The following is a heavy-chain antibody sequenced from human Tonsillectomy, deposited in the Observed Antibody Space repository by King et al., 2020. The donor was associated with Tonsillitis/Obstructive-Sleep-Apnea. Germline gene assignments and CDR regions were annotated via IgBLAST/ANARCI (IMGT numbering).Heavy chain of an antibody. D-gene: IGHD2-8*01. CDR2: ISWNSGSI. J-gene: IGHJ6*03. V-gene: IGHV3-9*01. CDR1: GFTFDDYA. CDR3: AKVASPNPFYYYMDV. Sequence: VQLVESGGGLVQPGRSLRLSCAASGFTFDDYAMHWVRQAPGKGLEWVSGISWNSGSIGYADSVKGRFTISRDNAKNSLYLQMNSLRTEDTALYYCAKVASPNPFYYYMDVWGKGTTVTVSS.